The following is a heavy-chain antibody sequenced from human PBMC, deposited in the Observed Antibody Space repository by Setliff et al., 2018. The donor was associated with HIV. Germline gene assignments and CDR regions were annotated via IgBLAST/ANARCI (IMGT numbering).Heavy chain of an antibody. V-gene: IGHV3-23*01. D-gene: IGHD6-19*01. J-gene: IGHJ4*02. CDR1: GFTFSRYE. Sequence: LRLSCVASGFTFSRYEMNWVRQAPGKGPEWVSSISGTGYTTFYADSVKGRFTISRDNSENTVYLQMNSLRAEDTAVYYCASLITVAGTLDSWGQGTLVTVSS. CDR3: ASLITVAGTLDS. CDR2: ISGTGYTT.